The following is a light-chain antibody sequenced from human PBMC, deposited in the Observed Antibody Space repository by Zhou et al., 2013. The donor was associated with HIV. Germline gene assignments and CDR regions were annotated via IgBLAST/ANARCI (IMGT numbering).Light chain of an antibody. V-gene: IGKV1-39*01. CDR1: QSISSY. J-gene: IGKJ2*01. CDR3: QQSYSSPGT. Sequence: DIQMTQSPSSLSASVGDRVTITCRASQSISSYLNWYQQKPGKAPKLLIYAASILQSGVASRFSGSGSGTDFTLTISSLQPEDFAAYYCQQSYSSPGTFGQGTKLEIK. CDR2: AAS.